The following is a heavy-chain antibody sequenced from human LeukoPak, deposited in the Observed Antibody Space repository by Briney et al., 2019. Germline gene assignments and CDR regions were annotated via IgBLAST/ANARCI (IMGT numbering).Heavy chain of an antibody. CDR1: GFTFSSYS. J-gene: IGHJ3*02. Sequence: GGSLRLSCAASGFTFSSYSMNWVRQAPGKGLEWVSSISSSSSYIYYADSVKGRFTISRDNAKNSLYLQMNRLRAEDTAVYYCARDRIAAAGTVGAFDIWGQGTMVTVSS. D-gene: IGHD6-13*01. CDR2: ISSSSSYI. V-gene: IGHV3-21*01. CDR3: ARDRIAAAGTVGAFDI.